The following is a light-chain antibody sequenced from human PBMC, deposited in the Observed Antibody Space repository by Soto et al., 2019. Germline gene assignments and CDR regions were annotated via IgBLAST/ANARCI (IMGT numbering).Light chain of an antibody. J-gene: IGKJ2*01. CDR2: GAS. V-gene: IGKV3-15*01. CDR3: QQYNNWPPMST. Sequence: EIVMTQSPATLSVSPGERATLSCRASQSVSSNLDWYQQKPGQAPRLLIYGASTRATGIPARFSGSGSGTECTLTISSLQSEDFAVYYCQQYNNWPPMSTFGQGTKLEIK. CDR1: QSVSSN.